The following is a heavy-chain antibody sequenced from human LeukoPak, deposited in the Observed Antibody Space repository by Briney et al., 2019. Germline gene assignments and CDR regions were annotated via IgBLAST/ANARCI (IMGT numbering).Heavy chain of an antibody. V-gene: IGHV3-48*04. CDR3: AVLQGVGLLTLGY. CDR1: GFTFSSYN. D-gene: IGHD1-26*01. CDR2: ISSSTSTI. J-gene: IGHJ4*02. Sequence: PGGSLRLSCAASGFTFSSYNMNWVRQAPGKGLEWVSYISSSTSTIYYADSVRGRFTISRDNAKNSLYLQMNSLRAEDTAVYYCAVLQGVGLLTLGYWGQGTLVTVSS.